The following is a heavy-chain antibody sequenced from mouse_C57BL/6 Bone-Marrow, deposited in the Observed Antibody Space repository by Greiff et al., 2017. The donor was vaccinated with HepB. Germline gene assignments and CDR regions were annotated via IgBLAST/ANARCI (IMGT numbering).Heavy chain of an antibody. Sequence: EVMLVESGGGLVQPGGSMKLSCVASGFTFSNYWMNWVRQSPEKGLEWVAQIRLKSDNYATHYAESVKGRFTISRDDSKSSVYLQMNNLRAEDTGIYYCTRAMVTGSYWYFDVWGTGTTVTVSS. D-gene: IGHD2-2*01. V-gene: IGHV6-3*01. J-gene: IGHJ1*03. CDR2: IRLKSDNYAT. CDR1: GFTFSNYW. CDR3: TRAMVTGSYWYFDV.